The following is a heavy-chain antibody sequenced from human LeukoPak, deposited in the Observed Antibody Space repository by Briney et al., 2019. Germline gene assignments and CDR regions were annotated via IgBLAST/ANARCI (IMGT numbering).Heavy chain of an antibody. Sequence: GGSLRLSCAASGFTFTTYAMSWVRQAPGKGLEWLSYISSSGTTIYYADSVKGRFSIPRDNAKNSLYLQINSLRAEDTAVYYCARFGYYGSALDLWGRGTLVTVSS. CDR2: ISSSGTTI. CDR3: ARFGYYGSALDL. CDR1: GFTFTTYA. D-gene: IGHD3-10*01. V-gene: IGHV3-48*03. J-gene: IGHJ2*01.